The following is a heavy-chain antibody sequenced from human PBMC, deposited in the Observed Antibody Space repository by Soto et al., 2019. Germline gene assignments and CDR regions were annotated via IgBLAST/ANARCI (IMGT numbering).Heavy chain of an antibody. J-gene: IGHJ4*02. CDR2: ISYDGSNK. CDR3: ATALELPDK. D-gene: IGHD1-7*01. V-gene: IGHV3-30*03. CDR1: GFTFSSYG. Sequence: GGSLRLSCAASGFTFSSYGMHWVRQAPGKGLEWVAVISYDGSNKYYADSVKGRFTISRDNSKNTLYLQMNSLRAEDTAVYYCATALELPDKWGQGTLVTVSS.